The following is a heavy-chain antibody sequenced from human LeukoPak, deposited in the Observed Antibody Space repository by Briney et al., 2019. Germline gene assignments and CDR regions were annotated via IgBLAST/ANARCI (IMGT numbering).Heavy chain of an antibody. V-gene: IGHV1-18*01. CDR3: ASYSSGWEYFDY. CDR1: GYTFTSYG. CDR2: ISAYNGNT. D-gene: IGHD6-19*01. J-gene: IGHJ4*02. Sequence: GASVKVSCKASGYTFTSYGISWVRQAPGQGPEWMGWISAYNGNTNYAQKLQGRVTMTTDTSTSTAYMELRSLRSDDTAVYYCASYSSGWEYFDYWGQGTLVTVSS.